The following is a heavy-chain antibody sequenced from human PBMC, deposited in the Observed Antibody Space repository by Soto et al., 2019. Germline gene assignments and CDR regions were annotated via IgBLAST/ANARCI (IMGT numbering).Heavy chain of an antibody. V-gene: IGHV3-30*18. J-gene: IGHJ4*02. CDR1: GFTFSSYG. Sequence: GGSLRLSCAASGFTFSSYGMHWVRQAPGKGLEWVAVISYDGSNKYYADSVKGRFTISRDNSKNTLYLQMNSLRAEDTAVYYCAKELGYSGYDPFPDWGQGTLVTVSS. D-gene: IGHD5-12*01. CDR3: AKELGYSGYDPFPD. CDR2: ISYDGSNK.